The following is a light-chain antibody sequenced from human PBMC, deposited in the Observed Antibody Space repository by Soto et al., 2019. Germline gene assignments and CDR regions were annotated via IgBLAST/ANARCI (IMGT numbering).Light chain of an antibody. CDR1: SSDVGAYNY. J-gene: IGLJ1*01. V-gene: IGLV2-14*01. CDR3: SSYTSSSDHYV. CDR2: DVS. Sequence: QSVLTQPASVSGSPGQSITISCTGTSSDVGAYNYVSWYQQLPGKAPQLMIYDVSNRPSGVSNRFSGSKSGNTAFLTIFGLQAEDEADYYCSSYTSSSDHYVFGTGTRSPS.